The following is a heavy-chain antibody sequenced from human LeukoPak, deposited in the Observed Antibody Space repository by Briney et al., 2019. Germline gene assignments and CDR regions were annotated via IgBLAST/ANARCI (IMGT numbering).Heavy chain of an antibody. V-gene: IGHV4-61*02. D-gene: IGHD6-13*01. Sequence: PSETLSLTCTVFGGSISSGSYYWSWIRQPAGKGLEWIGRIYTSGSTNYNPSLKSRVTISVDTSKNQFSLKLSSVTAADTAVYYCARQVIAAADNYYFDYWGQGTLVTVSS. CDR3: ARQVIAAADNYYFDY. CDR2: IYTSGST. CDR1: GGSISSGSYY. J-gene: IGHJ4*02.